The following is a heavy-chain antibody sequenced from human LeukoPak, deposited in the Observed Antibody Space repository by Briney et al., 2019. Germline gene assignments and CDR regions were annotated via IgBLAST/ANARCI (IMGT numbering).Heavy chain of an antibody. V-gene: IGHV3-33*01. CDR3: ARAGRDLSFDY. CDR2: IWFDGSNK. D-gene: IGHD3-16*02. CDR1: GFIFNSYG. Sequence: PGGSLRLSCSASGFIFNSYGMHWVRQAPGEGLEWVAVIWFDGSNKLYADSVRGRFTISRDNAKNSLFLQMNSLRAEDSAVYYCARAGRDLSFDYWGQGTLVTVSS. J-gene: IGHJ4*02.